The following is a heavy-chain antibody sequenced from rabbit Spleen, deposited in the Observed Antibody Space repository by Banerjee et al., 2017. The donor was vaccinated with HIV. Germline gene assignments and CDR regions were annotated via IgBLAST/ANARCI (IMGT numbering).Heavy chain of an antibody. CDR1: GFSLSSSYW. Sequence: QSLEESGGDLVKPGASLTLTSTASGFSLSSSYWMCWVRQAPGKGLESIACIVPNTGATWYASWAKGRFTISKASSTTMTLQMTSLTAADTATYFCARGNAGVGDGLDLWGQGTLVTVS. CDR2: IVPNTGAT. J-gene: IGHJ4*01. CDR3: ARGNAGVGDGLDL. D-gene: IGHD4-2*01. V-gene: IGHV1S40*01.